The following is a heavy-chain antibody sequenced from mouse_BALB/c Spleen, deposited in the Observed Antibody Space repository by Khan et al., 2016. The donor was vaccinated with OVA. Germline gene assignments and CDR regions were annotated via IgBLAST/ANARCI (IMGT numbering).Heavy chain of an antibody. CDR1: GYTFSSYW. J-gene: IGHJ1*01. CDR2: ILPGSGST. Sequence: QVQLKESGAELMKPGASVKISCKATGYTFSSYWIEWVKQRPGHGLEWIGEILPGSGSTNYNERFKGQATFTADTSSNTVYMQLSSLTSDDSAVYYCARYGTHCYFDVWGAGTTVTVSS. V-gene: IGHV1-9*01. D-gene: IGHD2-1*01. CDR3: ARYGTHCYFDV.